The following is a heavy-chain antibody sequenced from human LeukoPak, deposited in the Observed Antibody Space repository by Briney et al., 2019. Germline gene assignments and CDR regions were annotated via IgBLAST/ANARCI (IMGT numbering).Heavy chain of an antibody. CDR1: GGTFSSYA. Sequence: ASVKVSCKASGGTFSSYAISWVRQAPGQGLEWRGGIIPIFGTANYEQKFQGRVTITTDESTSTAYMELSSLRSEDTAVYYCARGLIAARPTTDYWGQGTLVTVSS. J-gene: IGHJ4*02. V-gene: IGHV1-69*05. D-gene: IGHD6-6*01. CDR2: IIPIFGTA. CDR3: ARGLIAARPTTDY.